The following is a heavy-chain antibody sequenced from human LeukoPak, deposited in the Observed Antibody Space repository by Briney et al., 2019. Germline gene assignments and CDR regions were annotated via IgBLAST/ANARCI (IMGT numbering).Heavy chain of an antibody. D-gene: IGHD2-15*01. CDR2: IWYDGSNK. CDR1: GFTFSSYG. CDR3: ARDHKVTVAATSYFDY. V-gene: IGHV3-33*01. J-gene: IGHJ4*02. Sequence: GRSLRLSCAASGFTFSSYGMHWVRQAPGKGLEWVAVIWYDGSNKYYAASVKGRFTISRDNSKNTLYLQMNSLRAEDTAVYYCARDHKVTVAATSYFDYWGQGTLVTVSS.